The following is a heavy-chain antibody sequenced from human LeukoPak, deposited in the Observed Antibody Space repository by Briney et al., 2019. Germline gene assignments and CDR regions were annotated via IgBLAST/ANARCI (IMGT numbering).Heavy chain of an antibody. J-gene: IGHJ5*02. CDR2: ISSSGSTI. CDR3: AREVVPAAKGVGFDP. V-gene: IGHV3-11*01. Sequence: GGSLRLSCAASGFTFSDYYMSWIRQALGKGLEWVSYISSSGSTIYYADSVKGRFTISRDNAKNSLYLQMNSLRAEDTAVYYCAREVVPAAKGVGFDPWGQGTLVTVSS. D-gene: IGHD2-2*01. CDR1: GFTFSDYY.